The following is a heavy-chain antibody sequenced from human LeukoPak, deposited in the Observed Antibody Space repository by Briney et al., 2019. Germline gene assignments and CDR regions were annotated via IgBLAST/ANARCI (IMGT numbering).Heavy chain of an antibody. V-gene: IGHV4-38-2*02. CDR3: ARTLGAYYYYYYMDV. Sequence: PSETLSLTCTVSGYSISSGYYWGWIRQPPGKGLEWIGSIYHSGSTYYNPSLKSRVTISVDTSKNQFSLKLSSVTAADTAVYYCARTLGAYYYYYYMDVWGKGTTVTVSS. CDR2: IYHSGST. D-gene: IGHD7-27*01. J-gene: IGHJ6*03. CDR1: GYSISSGYY.